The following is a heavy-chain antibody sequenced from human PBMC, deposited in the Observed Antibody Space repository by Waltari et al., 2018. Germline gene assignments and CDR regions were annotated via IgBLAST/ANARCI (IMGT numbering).Heavy chain of an antibody. CDR1: GYSISSGYY. Sequence: QVQLQESGPGLVKPSETLPLTCTVSGYSISSGYYWGWIRQPPGKGLQWIGSIHHSGSDYSNPSLKSRVTISVDTTKNQFSLKLSSVTAADTAVYYCARATAAAAFVIWGQGTMVPVSS. D-gene: IGHD6-25*01. CDR2: IHHSGSD. CDR3: ARATAAAAFVI. V-gene: IGHV4-38-2*02. J-gene: IGHJ3*02.